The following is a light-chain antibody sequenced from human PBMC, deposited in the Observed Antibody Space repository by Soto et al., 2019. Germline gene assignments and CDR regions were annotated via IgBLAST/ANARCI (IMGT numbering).Light chain of an antibody. CDR2: DIA. V-gene: IGLV2-14*03. CDR1: SSDIGAYIF. J-gene: IGLJ1*01. Sequence: QSVLTQPASVSGSPGQSITISCTGTSSDIGAYIFVSWYQQHPGKAPKPIIYDIANRPSGVSYRFSGSKSANTASLTISGLQADDEADYYCVSFTTKKSYVFGTGTKVTVL. CDR3: VSFTTKKSYV.